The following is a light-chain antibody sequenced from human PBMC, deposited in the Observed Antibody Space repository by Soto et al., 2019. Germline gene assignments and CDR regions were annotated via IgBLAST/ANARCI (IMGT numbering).Light chain of an antibody. CDR2: KVS. J-gene: IGKJ2*01. V-gene: IGKV2-30*01. Sequence: DVVMTQSPLSLPVTLGQPASISCRSSQSLAYSDGNTYLNRFQQRPGQSPRRLISKVSNRDSGVQDRFSGTGSGTGFRLEIRGVQAEDGEVYYGMQGNHWAPYTVGQGTKLEI. CDR3: MQGNHWAPYT. CDR1: QSLAYSDGNTY.